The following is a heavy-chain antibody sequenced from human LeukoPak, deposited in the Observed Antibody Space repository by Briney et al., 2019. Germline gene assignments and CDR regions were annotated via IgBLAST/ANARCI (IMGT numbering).Heavy chain of an antibody. CDR3: AKRYCSSTTCYDDRGAFDY. J-gene: IGHJ4*02. V-gene: IGHV4-59*01. CDR1: GDSISSYY. D-gene: IGHD2-2*01. CDR2: IYYSGST. Sequence: SETLSLTCTVSGDSISSYYWSWIRQPPGKGLEWIGYIYYSGSTYYNPSLKSRVTISVDTSKNQVSLKLSSVTAADTAVYYCAKRYCSSTTCYDDRGAFDYWGQGTLVTVSS.